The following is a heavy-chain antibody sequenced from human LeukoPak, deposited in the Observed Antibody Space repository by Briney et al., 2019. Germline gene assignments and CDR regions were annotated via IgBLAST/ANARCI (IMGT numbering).Heavy chain of an antibody. V-gene: IGHV3-7*01. CDR1: GFTFSNYW. Sequence: GGSLRLSCAASGFTFSNYWMTWVRQAPGKGLEWVAIIKQEGVETYYAESVKGRFTISRDNAKNSLFLEMNSPRDDDTAVYYCARGGIHSGYYHFDSWGRGTPVSVSS. D-gene: IGHD3-22*01. CDR2: IKQEGVET. J-gene: IGHJ4*02. CDR3: ARGGIHSGYYHFDS.